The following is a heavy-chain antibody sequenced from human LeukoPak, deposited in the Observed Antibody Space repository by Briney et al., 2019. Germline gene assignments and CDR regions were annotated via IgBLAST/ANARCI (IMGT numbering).Heavy chain of an antibody. D-gene: IGHD1-1*01. Sequence: GGSLRLSCAASGFTFSDYDMHWVRQATRKGLEWVSAIGTAGDTYYTGSVKGQFTISRENAKNSLYLQMNSLRAGDTAVYYCARVAKERVGGVYYFDYWGQGTLVTVSS. V-gene: IGHV3-13*01. CDR3: ARVAKERVGGVYYFDY. CDR2: IGTAGDT. J-gene: IGHJ4*02. CDR1: GFTFSDYD.